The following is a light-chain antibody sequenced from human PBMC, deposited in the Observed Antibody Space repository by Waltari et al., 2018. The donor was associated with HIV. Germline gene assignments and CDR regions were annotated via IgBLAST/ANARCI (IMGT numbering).Light chain of an antibody. CDR1: QSVPNNH. CDR2: GAS. CDR3: QHYGTSLHWT. J-gene: IGKJ1*01. V-gene: IGKV3-20*01. Sequence: FVLTQSTGTLSLSPGDRATISCRASQSVPNNHLTWYQKNVGQAPRLPIYGASTRATGIPSRFSGSVSGADFTLTINRLDPEDFAVYYCQHYGTSLHWTFGQGTKVEIK.